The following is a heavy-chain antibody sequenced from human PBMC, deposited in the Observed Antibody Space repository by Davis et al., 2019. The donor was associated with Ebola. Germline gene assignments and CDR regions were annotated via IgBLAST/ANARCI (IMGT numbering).Heavy chain of an antibody. D-gene: IGHD4-17*01. CDR2: IKQDGSEK. CDR1: GFTFSSYW. J-gene: IGHJ4*02. Sequence: GESLKISCAASGFTFSSYWMSWVRQAPGKGLEWVANIKQDGSEKYYVDSVKGRFTISRDNAKNSLYLQMNSLRAEDTAVYYCTKDFDYVNGYWGQGTLVTVSS. CDR3: TKDFDYVNGY. V-gene: IGHV3-7*01.